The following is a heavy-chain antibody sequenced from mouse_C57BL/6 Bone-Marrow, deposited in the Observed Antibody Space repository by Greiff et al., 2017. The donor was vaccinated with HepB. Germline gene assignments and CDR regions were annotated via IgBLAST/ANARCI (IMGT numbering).Heavy chain of an antibody. CDR2: ISNLAYSI. V-gene: IGHV5-15*01. CDR1: GFTFSDYG. J-gene: IGHJ4*01. Sequence: EVKLMESGGGLVQPGGSLKLSCAASGFTFSDYGMAWVRQAPRKGPEWVAFISNLAYSIYYADTVTGRFTISRENDKNTLYLEMSSLRSEDTAMYYCARWYYYGSSYNYAMDYWGQGTSVTVSS. CDR3: ARWYYYGSSYNYAMDY. D-gene: IGHD1-1*01.